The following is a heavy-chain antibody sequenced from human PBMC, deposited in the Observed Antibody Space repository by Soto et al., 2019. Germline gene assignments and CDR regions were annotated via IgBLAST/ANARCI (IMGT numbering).Heavy chain of an antibody. CDR2: IYYSGST. J-gene: IGHJ4*02. CDR3: ARISSSANYFDY. CDR1: GGSISSGGYY. Sequence: QVQLQESGPGLVKPSQTLSLTCTVSGGSISSGGYYWSWIRQHPGKGLEWIGYIYYSGSTYYNTSLKSRVTISVDSSKNQFSLKLSSVTAADTDVYYCARISSSANYFDYWGQGTPVTVSS. V-gene: IGHV4-31*03. D-gene: IGHD6-25*01.